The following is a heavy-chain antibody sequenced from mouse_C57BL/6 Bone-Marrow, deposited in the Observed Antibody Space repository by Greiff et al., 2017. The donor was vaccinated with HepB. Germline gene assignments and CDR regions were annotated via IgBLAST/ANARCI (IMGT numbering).Heavy chain of an antibody. Sequence: EVNVVELGPGLAKPSQTLSLTCSVTGYSITSDYWNWIRKLPGNKLEYMGYISYSGSTYYNPSLKSRISITRDTSKNQYYLQLNSVTTEDTATYYCARAITTVVAGYYFDYWGQGTTLTVSS. V-gene: IGHV3-8*01. D-gene: IGHD1-1*01. CDR3: ARAITTVVAGYYFDY. J-gene: IGHJ2*01. CDR2: ISYSGST. CDR1: GYSITSDY.